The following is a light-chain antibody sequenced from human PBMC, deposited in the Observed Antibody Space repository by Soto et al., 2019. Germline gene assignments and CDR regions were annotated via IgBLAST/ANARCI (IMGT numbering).Light chain of an antibody. CDR2: GGF. CDR3: QQSYSTPPI. CDR1: QSSRTS. Sequence: DIQMTQSPSSLSASVGDRVTITGRASQSSRTSLNWYQQKPGKAPKLLIYGGFSLQSGAPSRFSVSGSGTDFTLTISSLQPEDFAVYYCQQSYSTPPIFGQGTKVEIK. J-gene: IGKJ2*01. V-gene: IGKV1-39*01.